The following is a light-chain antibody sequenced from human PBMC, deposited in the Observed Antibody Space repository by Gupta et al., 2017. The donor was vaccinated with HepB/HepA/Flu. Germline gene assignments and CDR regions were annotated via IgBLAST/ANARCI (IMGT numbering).Light chain of an antibody. CDR3: QQAHSFPFT. CDR2: GAT. V-gene: IGKV1D-12*01. J-gene: IGKJ2*01. Sequence: DIQMTQSPSSVSASVGDRVTITCRASQEISSSLAWYQQKPGQAPKLLIYGATTLQNGVPSTFSGSGSGTDFTLTISSLQPEDFATYFCQQAHSFPFTFGQGTXLEI. CDR1: QEISSS.